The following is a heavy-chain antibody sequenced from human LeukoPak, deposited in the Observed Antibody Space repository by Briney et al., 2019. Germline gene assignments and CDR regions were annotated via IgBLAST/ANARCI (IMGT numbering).Heavy chain of an antibody. CDR1: GGSISNYY. Sequence: MPSETLSLTCTVSGGSISNYYWSWIRQPPGKGLEWIGYIYHSGSTNYNPSLKSRVTISVDPSKNQFSLKLSSVTAADTAVYYCARHPEKYYGSGSYSYYFDYWGQGTLVTVSS. CDR2: IYHSGST. CDR3: ARHPEKYYGSGSYSYYFDY. J-gene: IGHJ4*02. V-gene: IGHV4-59*08. D-gene: IGHD3-10*01.